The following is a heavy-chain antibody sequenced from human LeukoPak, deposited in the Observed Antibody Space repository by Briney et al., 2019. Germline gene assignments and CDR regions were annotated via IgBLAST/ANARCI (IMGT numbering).Heavy chain of an antibody. CDR3: ASLIGAYSSGWDGFDY. CDR1: GFTVSRNY. J-gene: IGHJ4*02. V-gene: IGHV3-21*01. D-gene: IGHD6-19*01. Sequence: PGGSLRLSCAASGFTVSRNYMSWVRQAPGKGLEWVSSISSSSSYIYYADSVKGRFTISRDNAKNSLYLQMNSLRAEDTAVYYCASLIGAYSSGWDGFDYWGQGTLVTVSS. CDR2: ISSSSSYI.